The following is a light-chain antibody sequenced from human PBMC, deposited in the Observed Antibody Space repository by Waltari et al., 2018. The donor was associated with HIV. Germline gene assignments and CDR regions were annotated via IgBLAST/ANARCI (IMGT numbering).Light chain of an antibody. J-gene: IGKJ3*01. CDR1: QTVDRN. CDR3: QQSYSTPLT. CDR2: GAS. V-gene: IGKV1-39*01. Sequence: DIQVTQSPYSLSASVGDRVTITCRTSQTVDRNLNWYQQIPGKAPKLLIYGASSLLSGVPSRFSGSGSGTHFPLTITRLQPEDFATYYWQQSYSTPLTFGPGTKMDV.